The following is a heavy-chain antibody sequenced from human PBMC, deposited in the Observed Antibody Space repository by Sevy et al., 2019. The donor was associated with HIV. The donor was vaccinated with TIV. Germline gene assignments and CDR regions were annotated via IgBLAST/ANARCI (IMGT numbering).Heavy chain of an antibody. Sequence: SETLSLTCTVSGGSINSDHWNWIRQPPGKGLEWIGYVYYTGVTNYKPSLKNRVTISVDRTKNQFSLKLTSVTAADTAVYYCARRNDFDIWGQGTMVTVSS. CDR1: GGSINSDH. J-gene: IGHJ3*02. CDR3: ARRNDFDI. CDR2: VYYTGVT. V-gene: IGHV4-59*08.